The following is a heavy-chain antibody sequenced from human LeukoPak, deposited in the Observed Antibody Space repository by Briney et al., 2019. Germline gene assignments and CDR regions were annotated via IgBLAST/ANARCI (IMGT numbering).Heavy chain of an antibody. J-gene: IGHJ4*02. V-gene: IGHV3-74*01. CDR3: ARDTSWSGYYLTLDY. D-gene: IGHD3-3*01. CDR2: INTDGSST. CDR1: GFTFSSYW. Sequence: TGGSRRLSCAASGFTFSSYWMHWVRQAPGKGLVWVSRINTDGSSTSYADSVKGRFTISRDNAKNTLYLQMNSLRAEDTAVYYCARDTSWSGYYLTLDYWGQGTLVTVSS.